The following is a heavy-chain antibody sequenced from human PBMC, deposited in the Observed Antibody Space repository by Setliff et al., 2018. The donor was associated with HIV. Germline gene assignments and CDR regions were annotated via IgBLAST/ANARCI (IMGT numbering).Heavy chain of an antibody. D-gene: IGHD5-18*01. CDR1: GDSITNNVYY. V-gene: IGHV4-39*07. Sequence: SETLSLTCTVSGDSITNNVYYWGWIRQPPGKGLEWIGEINHSGSTNYNPSLKSRVTMSVDTSKNHFSLSLSSVTAADTAVYFCARDPGYTSGSTFHFDYWGQGTLVTVSS. J-gene: IGHJ4*02. CDR2: INHSGST. CDR3: ARDPGYTSGSTFHFDY.